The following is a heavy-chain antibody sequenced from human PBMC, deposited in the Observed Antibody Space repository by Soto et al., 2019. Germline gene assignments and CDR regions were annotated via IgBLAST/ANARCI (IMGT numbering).Heavy chain of an antibody. J-gene: IGHJ4*02. V-gene: IGHV4-34*01. CDR2: INHSGST. Sequence: QVQLQQWGAGLLKPSETLSLTCAVYGGSFSGYYWSWIRQPPGKGLEWIGDINHSGSTNYNPSLKSRVTISVDTSKNQFSLKLSSVNAADTAVYYCARGLPPDSAMAPYFDYWGQGTLFTVSS. D-gene: IGHD5-18*01. CDR3: ARGLPPDSAMAPYFDY. CDR1: GGSFSGYY.